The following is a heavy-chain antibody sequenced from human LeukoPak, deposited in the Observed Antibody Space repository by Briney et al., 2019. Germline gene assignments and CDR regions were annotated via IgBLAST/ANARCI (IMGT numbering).Heavy chain of an antibody. J-gene: IGHJ4*02. V-gene: IGHV4-34*01. D-gene: IGHD2-2*02. CDR2: INHSGST. Sequence: SETLSLTCAVYGGSFSGYYWSWIRQPPGKGLEWIGEINHSGSTNYNPSLKSRVTISVDTSKNQFSLKLSSVTAADTAVYYCAREYQLLYHDYWGQGTLVTVSS. CDR1: GGSFSGYY. CDR3: AREYQLLYHDY.